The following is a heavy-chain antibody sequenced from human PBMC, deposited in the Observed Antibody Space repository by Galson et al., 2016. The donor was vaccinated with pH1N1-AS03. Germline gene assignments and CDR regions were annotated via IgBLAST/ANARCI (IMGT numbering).Heavy chain of an antibody. Sequence: SVKVSCKASGYIFTGFHVHWVRQAPGQGLEWMGWINPNNGVTNYAQKFEAWVTMTGDTSISIAYLELYGLKSDDTAVYYCARDPRGPCSSATCATTYYFDMDVWGQGTTVIVSS. D-gene: IGHD1-26*01. CDR3: ARDPRGPCSSATCATTYYFDMDV. J-gene: IGHJ6*02. V-gene: IGHV1-2*04. CDR2: INPNNGVT. CDR1: GYIFTGFH.